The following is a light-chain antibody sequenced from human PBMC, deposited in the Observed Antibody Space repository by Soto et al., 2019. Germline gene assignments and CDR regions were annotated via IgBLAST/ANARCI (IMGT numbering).Light chain of an antibody. CDR1: QSIGSW. J-gene: IGKJ1*01. CDR3: QKYKSYWT. Sequence: DIQMTQSPSTLSASVGDRVTITCRASQSIGSWLAWYHQKPGKAPKLLIYKASTLESGVTSRFSGSGSGTEFTLTISSLQPEDLATYFCQKYKSYWTFGQGNKVEIK. CDR2: KAS. V-gene: IGKV1-5*03.